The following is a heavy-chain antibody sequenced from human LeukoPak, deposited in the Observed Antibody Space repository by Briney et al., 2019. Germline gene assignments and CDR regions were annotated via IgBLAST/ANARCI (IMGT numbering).Heavy chain of an antibody. J-gene: IGHJ3*02. V-gene: IGHV3-64*04. Sequence: PGGSLRLSCSASGFTFITYAMKWVRQAPGKGLEYISAISSTSAATYYADSVRGRFSISRDNSKNTLFLQMNSLRAEDTAVYYCAREASDAFDIWGQGTMVTVSS. CDR3: AREASDAFDI. CDR2: ISSTSAAT. CDR1: GFTFITYA.